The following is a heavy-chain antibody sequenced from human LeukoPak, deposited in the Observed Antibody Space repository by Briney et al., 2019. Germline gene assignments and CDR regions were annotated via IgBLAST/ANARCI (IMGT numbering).Heavy chain of an antibody. Sequence: PSETLSLTCAVYGGSFSGYYWSWIRQPPGKGLEWIGSIYYSGSTYYNPSLKSRVTISVDTSKNQFSLKLSSVTAADTAVYYCARAPYYYDSSGLYWGQGTLVTVSS. CDR2: IYYSGST. CDR1: GGSFSGYY. J-gene: IGHJ4*02. CDR3: ARAPYYYDSSGLY. D-gene: IGHD3-22*01. V-gene: IGHV4-34*01.